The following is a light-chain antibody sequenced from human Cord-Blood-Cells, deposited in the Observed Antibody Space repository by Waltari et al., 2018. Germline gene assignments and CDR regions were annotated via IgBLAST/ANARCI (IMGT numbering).Light chain of an antibody. CDR1: ALPKQH. Sequence: SYELTQPPSVSVSPGQTARITCSGDALPKQHAYWYQQKPGQAPALVIYKDSERPSGIPERFSGSSSGTTVTLTISGVQAEDEADYYCQSADSSGTYVFGTGTKVTVL. J-gene: IGLJ1*01. CDR2: KDS. CDR3: QSADSSGTYV. V-gene: IGLV3-25*03.